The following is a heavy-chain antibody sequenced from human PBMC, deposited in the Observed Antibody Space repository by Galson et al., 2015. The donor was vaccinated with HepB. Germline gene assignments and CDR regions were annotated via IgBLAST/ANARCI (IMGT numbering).Heavy chain of an antibody. CDR1: GYTFTSYG. V-gene: IGHV7-4-1*02. CDR2: INTNTGNP. CDR3: ARTYCAGDCYGDY. Sequence: SCKASGYTFTSYGINWVRQAPGQGLEWMGWINTNTGNPTYAQGFAGRFVFSLDTSVSTAYLQISSLKAEDTAVFYCARTYCAGDCYGDYWGQGTLVTVSS. J-gene: IGHJ4*02. D-gene: IGHD2-21*02.